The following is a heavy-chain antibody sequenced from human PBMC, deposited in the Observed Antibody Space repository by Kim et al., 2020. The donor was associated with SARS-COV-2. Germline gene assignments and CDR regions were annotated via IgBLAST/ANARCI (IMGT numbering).Heavy chain of an antibody. Sequence: GGSLRLSCVTSGFTLGAHALGWFRQAAGRGPEWVGMISSDSDGATTDYAASVKDRFTILRDDIKNIVYLQMNALAIEDTGVYYCSRGTDWGLYYFDFWGQETLATVSA. D-gene: IGHD7-27*01. J-gene: IGHJ4*02. CDR1: GFTLGAHA. CDR3: SRGTDWGLYYFDF. CDR2: ISSDSDGATT. V-gene: IGHV3-49*03.